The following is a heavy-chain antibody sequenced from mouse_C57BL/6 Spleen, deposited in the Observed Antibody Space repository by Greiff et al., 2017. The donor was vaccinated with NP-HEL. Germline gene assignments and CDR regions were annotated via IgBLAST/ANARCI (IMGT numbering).Heavy chain of an antibody. V-gene: IGHV1-80*01. CDR2: IYPGDGDT. CDR1: GYAFSSYW. Sequence: VQLQQSGAELVKPGASVKISCKASGYAFSSYWMNWVKQRPGKGLEWIGQIYPGDGDTNYNGKFKGKATLTADKSSSTAYMPLSSLTSEDSAVYFCARFYGNPSYAMDYWGQGTSVTVSS. J-gene: IGHJ4*01. CDR3: ARFYGNPSYAMDY. D-gene: IGHD2-1*01.